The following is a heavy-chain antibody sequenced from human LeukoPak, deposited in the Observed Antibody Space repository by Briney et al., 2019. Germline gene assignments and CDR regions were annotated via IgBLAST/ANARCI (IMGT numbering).Heavy chain of an antibody. V-gene: IGHV1-2*02. CDR2: INLNSGGT. D-gene: IGHD3-22*01. CDR3: ARVPAYYYDSSGYQAPGDY. Sequence: ASVKVSCKASGYTFTGYYMHWVRQAPGQGLEWMGWINLNSGGTNYAQKFQGRVTMTRDTSISTAYMELSRLRSDDTAVYYCARVPAYYYDSSGYQAPGDYWGQGTLVTVSS. J-gene: IGHJ4*02. CDR1: GYTFTGYY.